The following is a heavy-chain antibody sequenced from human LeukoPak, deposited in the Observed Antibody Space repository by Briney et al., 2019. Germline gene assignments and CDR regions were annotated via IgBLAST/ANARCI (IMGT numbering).Heavy chain of an antibody. D-gene: IGHD6-19*01. J-gene: IGHJ4*02. CDR1: GFTFSSYG. CDR3: ATAVASSSGWYADY. V-gene: IGHV3-30*03. Sequence: GGSLRLSCAASGFTFSSYGMHWVRQAPGKGLEWVAVISHDGSSIYYGDSVKGRFTVSRDSSKNTLYLQMNSLRAEDTAVYYCATAVASSSGWYADYWGQGTLVTVSS. CDR2: ISHDGSSI.